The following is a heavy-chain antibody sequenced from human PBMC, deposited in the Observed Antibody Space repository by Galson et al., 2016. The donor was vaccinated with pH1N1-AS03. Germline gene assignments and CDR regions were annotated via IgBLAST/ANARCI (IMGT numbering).Heavy chain of an antibody. V-gene: IGHV1-2*06. Sequence: SVKVSCKVSGYTLTAYYIYWVRQAPGQGLEWMGLINPKTEGTYSAQKFQGRVTMTRDTSVSTAYMELTWLTSDDTAVYYCARGWPLVVPGTIVHYYYYMDFWGKGTTVTVSS. CDR1: GYTLTAYY. J-gene: IGHJ6*03. D-gene: IGHD2-2*01. CDR3: ARGWPLVVPGTIVHYYYYMDF. CDR2: INPKTEGT.